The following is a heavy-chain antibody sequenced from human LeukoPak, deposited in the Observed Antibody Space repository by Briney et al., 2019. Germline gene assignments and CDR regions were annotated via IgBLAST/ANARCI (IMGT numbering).Heavy chain of an antibody. J-gene: IGHJ6*02. Sequence: ASVKVSCKASGYTFTSYYMHWVRQAPGQGLEWMGIINPSGGSTSYAQKFQERVTITRDMSTSTAYMELSSLRSEDTAVYYCAADRYRDYYYYYYGMDVWGQGTTVTVSS. CDR3: AADRYRDYYYYYYGMDV. V-gene: IGHV1-46*01. CDR2: INPSGGST. CDR1: GYTFTSYY. D-gene: IGHD4-17*01.